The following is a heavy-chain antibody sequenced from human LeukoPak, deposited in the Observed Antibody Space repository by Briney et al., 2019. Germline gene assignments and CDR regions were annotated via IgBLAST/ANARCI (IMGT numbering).Heavy chain of an antibody. Sequence: SETLSLTCTVSGGSISSSSYYWGWIRQPPGKGLEWIGSIYYSGSTYYNPSLKSRVTISVDTSKNQFSLKLSSVTAADTAVYYCAKKKRWLQLRGAFDIWGQGTMVTVSS. CDR2: IYYSGST. CDR3: AKKKRWLQLRGAFDI. J-gene: IGHJ3*02. D-gene: IGHD5-24*01. CDR1: GGSISSSSYY. V-gene: IGHV4-39*07.